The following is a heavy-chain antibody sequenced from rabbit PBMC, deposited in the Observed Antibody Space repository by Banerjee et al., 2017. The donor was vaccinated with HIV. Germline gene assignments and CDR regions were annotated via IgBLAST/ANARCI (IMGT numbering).Heavy chain of an antibody. Sequence: QEQLVESGGGLVKPEGSLKLSCTASGFSFSNKAVMCWVRQAPGKGLEWIACINASTGKPVYATWASGRFTISRTSSTTVTLRMTSLTVADRATYFCARDLVGVIGWNFYLWGQGTLVTVS. CDR3: ARDLVGVIGWNFYL. V-gene: IGHV1S45*01. D-gene: IGHD1-1*01. CDR1: GFSFSNKAV. CDR2: INASTGKP. J-gene: IGHJ4*01.